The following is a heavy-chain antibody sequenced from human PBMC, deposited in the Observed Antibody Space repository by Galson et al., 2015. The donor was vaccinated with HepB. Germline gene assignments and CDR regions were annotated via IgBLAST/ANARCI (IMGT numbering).Heavy chain of an antibody. CDR1: GYTFTSYG. J-gene: IGHJ5*02. Sequence: SVKVSCKASGYTFTSYGISWVRQAPGQGLEWMGWISAYNGNTNYAQKLQGRVTMTTDTSTSTAYMELRSLRSDDTAVYYCARDLYYDSSGYYSDPWGQGTLVTVSS. D-gene: IGHD3-22*01. CDR3: ARDLYYDSSGYYSDP. CDR2: ISAYNGNT. V-gene: IGHV1-18*01.